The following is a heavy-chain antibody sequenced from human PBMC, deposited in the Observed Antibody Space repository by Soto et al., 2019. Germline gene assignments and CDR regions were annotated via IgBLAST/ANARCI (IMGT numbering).Heavy chain of an antibody. Sequence: SGGSLRLSCTTSGFSFASFAMTWVRQAPGKGLECVATISGSDGKTYYADSVKGRFSISRDTSRNTLYLQMNSLRADDTAIYYCANWTYLEYLGQGALLTVSS. V-gene: IGHV3-23*01. CDR1: GFSFASFA. D-gene: IGHD1-1*01. CDR2: ISGSDGKT. CDR3: ANWTYLEY. J-gene: IGHJ4*02.